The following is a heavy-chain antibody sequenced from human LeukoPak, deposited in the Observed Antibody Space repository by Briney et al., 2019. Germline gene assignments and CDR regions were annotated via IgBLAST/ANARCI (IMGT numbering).Heavy chain of an antibody. D-gene: IGHD2-2*01. J-gene: IGHJ5*02. CDR1: GYTFTCYY. CDR3: ATYCSSTSCTLNWFDP. Sequence: ASVKVSCKASGYTFTCYYMHWVRQAPGQGLEWMGCITPNSGGTNFAQKFQGRVTITRDTSISTTYMELSRLRSDDTAVYYCATYCSSTSCTLNWFDPWGQGTLVTVSS. V-gene: IGHV1-2*02. CDR2: ITPNSGGT.